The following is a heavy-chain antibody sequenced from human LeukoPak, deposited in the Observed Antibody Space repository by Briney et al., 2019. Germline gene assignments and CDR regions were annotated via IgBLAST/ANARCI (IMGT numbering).Heavy chain of an antibody. J-gene: IGHJ6*03. CDR3: ARGTGELELLDYYYYYMDV. CDR1: AGTFSSDA. V-gene: IGHV1-69*05. CDR2: TIPIFGTA. Sequence: SVKVSCKASAGTFSSDAISWVRQARGQGLDWMGGTIPIFGTANYAQKFQGRVTITTDESTSTAYMELSSLRSEDTAVYYCARGTGELELLDYYYYYMDVWGKGTTVTVSS. D-gene: IGHD1-7*01.